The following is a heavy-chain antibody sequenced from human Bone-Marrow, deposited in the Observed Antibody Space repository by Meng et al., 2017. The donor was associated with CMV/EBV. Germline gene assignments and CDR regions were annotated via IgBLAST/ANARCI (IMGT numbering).Heavy chain of an antibody. J-gene: IGHJ6*02. CDR3: ATQRGLPYGMDV. Sequence: GESLKISCKGSGYTFTTFSIGWVRQMPGKGLEWVGIIYPNDFHTKYSPPFQGQVTISADTSISTAYLQWTSLTSSDTAVYYCATQRGLPYGMDVWGQGTTVTVSS. V-gene: IGHV5-51*01. CDR1: GYTFTTFS. CDR2: IYPNDFHT.